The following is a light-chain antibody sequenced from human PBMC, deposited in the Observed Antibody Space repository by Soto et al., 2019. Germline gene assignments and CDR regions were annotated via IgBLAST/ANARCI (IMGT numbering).Light chain of an antibody. V-gene: IGKV3-15*01. CDR1: QSVSSN. J-gene: IGKJ4*01. CDR2: GAS. CDR3: XQYNNWPLT. Sequence: EIVMTQSPATLSVSPGERATLSCRASQSVSSNLAWYQQKPGQAPRLLIYGASTRATEVPASFSGSGSGTXXXXXXXXXXSEDXXXXXXXQYNNWPLTFGGGTKVEIK.